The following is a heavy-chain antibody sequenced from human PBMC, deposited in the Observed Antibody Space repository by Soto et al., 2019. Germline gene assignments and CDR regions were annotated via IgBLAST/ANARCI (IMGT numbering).Heavy chain of an antibody. CDR2: INHSGST. CDR3: ARGNIVVVVAATHQIYYYYGMDV. D-gene: IGHD2-15*01. CDR1: GGSFSGYY. J-gene: IGHJ6*02. Sequence: SETLSLTCAVYGGSFSGYYWSWIRQPPGKGLEWIGEINHSGSTNYNPSLKSRVTISVDTSKNQFSLKLSSVTAADTAVYYCARGNIVVVVAATHQIYYYYGMDVWGQGTTVTVSS. V-gene: IGHV4-34*01.